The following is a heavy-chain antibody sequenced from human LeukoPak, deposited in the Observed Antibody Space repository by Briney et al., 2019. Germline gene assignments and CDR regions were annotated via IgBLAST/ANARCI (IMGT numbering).Heavy chain of an antibody. Sequence: SETLSLTCTVSGGSISSYYWSWIRQPAGKGLEWIGRIYTSGSTNYNPSLKSRVTMSVDTSKNQFSLKLSSVTAADTAVYYCARDGHLGYCSSTRCSNWFDPWGQGTLVTVSS. D-gene: IGHD2-2*01. V-gene: IGHV4-4*07. CDR2: IYTSGST. CDR1: GGSISSYY. CDR3: ARDGHLGYCSSTRCSNWFDP. J-gene: IGHJ5*02.